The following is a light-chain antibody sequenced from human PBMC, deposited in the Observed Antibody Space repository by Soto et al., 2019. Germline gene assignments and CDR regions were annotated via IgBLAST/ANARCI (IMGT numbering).Light chain of an antibody. CDR1: TSDVGGYHF. CDR3: YSYTTTSTYV. V-gene: IGLV2-14*01. J-gene: IGLJ1*01. CDR2: EVT. Sequence: QSALTQPASVSGSPVQSITLSGTGTTSDVGGYHFVSWYQQHPGKAPKLMIYEVTNRPSGVSDRFSGSKSGNTASLTISGLQAEDEADYYCYSYTTTSTYVFGSGTKLPVL.